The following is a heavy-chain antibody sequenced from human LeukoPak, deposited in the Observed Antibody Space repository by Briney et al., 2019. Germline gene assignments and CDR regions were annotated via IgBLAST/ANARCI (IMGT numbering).Heavy chain of an antibody. CDR3: AKLPSYGDFNNWFDP. CDR1: GFTFGDYA. D-gene: IGHD4-17*01. CDR2: VRSKSYGGAT. V-gene: IGHV3-49*03. J-gene: IGHJ5*02. Sequence: GGSLRLSCTASGFTFGDYAMSWFRQAPGKGLEWVGFVRSKSYGGATDYAASVKGRFTISRDDPKSIAYLLMNSLRAEDTAVYYCAKLPSYGDFNNWFDPWGQGTLVTVSS.